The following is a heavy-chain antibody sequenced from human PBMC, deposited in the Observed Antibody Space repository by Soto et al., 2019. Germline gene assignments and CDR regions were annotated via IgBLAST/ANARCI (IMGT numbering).Heavy chain of an antibody. V-gene: IGHV1-69*06. CDR3: AGFGYSRGYAY. D-gene: IGHD5-18*01. J-gene: IGHJ4*02. Sequence: QVQLVQSGAGVKKPGSSVKVSCKASGVTSSSYVISWVRQAPGEGLEWMGDIIPLLGTVNYAQKFRGRVTITADRSTTTAYMDLSSLKSEDTAVYYCAGFGYSRGYAYWGQGTLVTVSS. CDR1: GVTSSSYV. CDR2: IIPLLGTV.